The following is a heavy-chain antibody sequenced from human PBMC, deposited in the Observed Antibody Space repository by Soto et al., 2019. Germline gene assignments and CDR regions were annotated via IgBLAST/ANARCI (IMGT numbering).Heavy chain of an antibody. CDR3: AKEYSSGFDY. V-gene: IGHV3-30*18. Sequence: QVQLVESGGGVVQPGRSLRLSCAASGFTFSSYGMHWVRQAPGKGLEWVAVISYDGSNKYYADSVKGRFTISRDNSKNTLYLQMNRLRAEDTAVYYCAKEYSSGFDYWGQGTLVTVSS. CDR2: ISYDGSNK. CDR1: GFTFSSYG. J-gene: IGHJ4*02. D-gene: IGHD6-19*01.